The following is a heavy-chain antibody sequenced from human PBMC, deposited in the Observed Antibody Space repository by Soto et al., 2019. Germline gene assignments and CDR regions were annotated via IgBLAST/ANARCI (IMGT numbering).Heavy chain of an antibody. CDR2: IWFDENNK. Sequence: GGSLRLSCAASGFTFRTYVMHWVRQSPGKGLEWVALIWFDENNKNYADSVKGRFTISRDNSQNTLYLQMNSLRVEDTAVYYCARDFKKGSYLDYWGQGTPVTVS. V-gene: IGHV3-33*01. D-gene: IGHD3-10*01. CDR3: ARDFKKGSYLDY. J-gene: IGHJ4*02. CDR1: GFTFRTYV.